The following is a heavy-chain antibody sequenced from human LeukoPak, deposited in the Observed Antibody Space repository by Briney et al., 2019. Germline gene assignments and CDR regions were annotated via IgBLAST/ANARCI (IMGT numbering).Heavy chain of an antibody. V-gene: IGHV3-30*04. D-gene: IGHD4-17*01. CDR2: ISYDGTNK. CDR1: GFTFSSYA. CDR3: ARDGGDYGDYVGADVWFDP. Sequence: PGRSLRLSCAASGFTFSSYAVHWVRQAPGKGLEWVAVISYDGTNKYYSDSVKGRFTISRDNSKNTLYLQMNSLTPEDTAVYYCARDGGDYGDYVGADVWFDPWGQGTLVTVSS. J-gene: IGHJ5*02.